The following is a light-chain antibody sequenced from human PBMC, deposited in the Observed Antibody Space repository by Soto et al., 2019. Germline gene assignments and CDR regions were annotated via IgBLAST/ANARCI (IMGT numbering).Light chain of an antibody. CDR3: QQYYSTPRT. Sequence: DIVMTQSPDSLAVSLGERATINCKSSQSVLYSSSDKNYLAWYQQKPGQPPKLLIYWASTRASGVPDRFSGGGSETDFTLTISSLQAEDVAVYYCQQYYSTPRTFGQGTKVEIK. CDR2: WAS. CDR1: QSVLYSSSDKNY. J-gene: IGKJ1*01. V-gene: IGKV4-1*01.